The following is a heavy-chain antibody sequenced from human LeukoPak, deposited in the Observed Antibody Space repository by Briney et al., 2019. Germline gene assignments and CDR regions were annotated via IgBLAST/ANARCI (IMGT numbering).Heavy chain of an antibody. CDR3: ALLVTATTPLDY. CDR2: INPNSGDT. V-gene: IGHV1-2*02. CDR1: GYTFNGYY. Sequence: ASVKVSCKASGYTFNGYYMHWVRQAPGQGLEWMGWINPNSGDTNYAQKFQGRVTITRDTSISTAYMELRRLRSDDTAVYYCALLVTATTPLDYWGQGTLVTVSS. J-gene: IGHJ4*02. D-gene: IGHD2-21*02.